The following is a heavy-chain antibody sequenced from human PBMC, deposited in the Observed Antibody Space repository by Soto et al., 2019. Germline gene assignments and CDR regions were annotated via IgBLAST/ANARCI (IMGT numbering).Heavy chain of an antibody. D-gene: IGHD3-22*01. Sequence: QVQLVESGGGVVQPGRSLRLSGAASGFTFITYAMHWVRQAPGNGLEWVAVMSCAGSSKYYADSVNGLFTISRVNSKNTLYLHMHSMEHEETAVYYCARVSRAMIVVLTTVAFHYWGQGTLVTVS. CDR3: ARVSRAMIVVLTTVAFHY. CDR1: GFTFITYA. CDR2: MSCAGSSK. J-gene: IGHJ4*02. V-gene: IGHV3-30*04.